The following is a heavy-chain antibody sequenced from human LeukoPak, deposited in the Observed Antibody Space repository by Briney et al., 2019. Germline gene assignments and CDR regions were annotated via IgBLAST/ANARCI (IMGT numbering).Heavy chain of an antibody. CDR1: GFTFSSYA. D-gene: IGHD3-9*01. CDR3: ARGLILRYFDWWGLNWFDP. CDR2: ISYDGSNK. V-gene: IGHV3-30-3*01. Sequence: PGRSLRLSCAASGFTFSSYAMHWVRQAPGKGLEWVAVISYDGSNKYYADSMKGRFTISRDNSKNTLYLQMNSLRAEDTAVYYCARGLILRYFDWWGLNWFDPWGQGTLVTVSS. J-gene: IGHJ5*02.